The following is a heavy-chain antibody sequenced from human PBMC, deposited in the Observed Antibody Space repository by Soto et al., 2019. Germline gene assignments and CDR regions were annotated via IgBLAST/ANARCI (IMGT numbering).Heavy chain of an antibody. Sequence: PGESLKISCKGSGYSFTSYWIGWVRQMPGKGLEWMGIIYPGDSDTRYRPSFQGQVTTSADKSISTAYLQWSSLKASDTAIYYCARQDIVIVPAAPDYGAFDVWGQGTVVTVSS. J-gene: IGHJ3*01. CDR3: ARQDIVIVPAAPDYGAFDV. CDR2: IYPGDSDT. D-gene: IGHD2-2*01. V-gene: IGHV5-51*01. CDR1: GYSFTSYW.